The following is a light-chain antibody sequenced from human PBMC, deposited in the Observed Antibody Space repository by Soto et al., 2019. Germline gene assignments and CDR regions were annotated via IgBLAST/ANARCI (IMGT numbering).Light chain of an antibody. CDR2: EVS. Sequence: QSVLTQPASVSGSPGQSITISCTGTNSDVGGYNYVSWYQHHPGKAPKLMIYEVSDRPSGVSSRFSGSKSGNTASLTISGLQADDEADYYCSSYSSSSTFVFGTGTKLTVL. CDR3: SSYSSSSTFV. J-gene: IGLJ1*01. CDR1: NSDVGGYNY. V-gene: IGLV2-14*01.